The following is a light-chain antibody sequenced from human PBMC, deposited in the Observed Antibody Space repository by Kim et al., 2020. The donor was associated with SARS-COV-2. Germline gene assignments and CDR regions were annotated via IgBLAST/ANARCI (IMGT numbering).Light chain of an antibody. CDR2: GAS. CDR1: QSVSSSS. Sequence: SPGEKATISCRARQSVSSSSLAWYQQKPGQAPRLLIYGASNWATGIPDRFSGSGSGTEFTLTISRVEPEDFAVYYCQQYGSSPQTFGQGTKVDIK. J-gene: IGKJ1*01. V-gene: IGKV3-20*01. CDR3: QQYGSSPQT.